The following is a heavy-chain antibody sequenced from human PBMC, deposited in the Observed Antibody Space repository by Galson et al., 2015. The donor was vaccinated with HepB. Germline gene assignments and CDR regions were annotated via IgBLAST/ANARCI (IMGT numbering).Heavy chain of an antibody. Sequence: PALVKPPQTLTLACTLSGFSLNTRGVCVSWIRQPPGKALEWLARIDWDEDEYYSKSLRTRLTISTDTSKNQVLLTMTNMDPVDTATYFCTRCPSDYFYNNGMDVWGQGTTVTVS. V-gene: IGHV2-70*11. D-gene: IGHD2/OR15-2a*01. CDR3: TRCPSDYFYNNGMDV. J-gene: IGHJ6*02. CDR1: GFSLNTRGVC. CDR2: IDWDEDE.